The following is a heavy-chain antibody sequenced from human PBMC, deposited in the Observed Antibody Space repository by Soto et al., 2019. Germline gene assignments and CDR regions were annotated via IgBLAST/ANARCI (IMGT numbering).Heavy chain of an antibody. CDR2: IYHSGSS. CDR1: GGSISSSNW. V-gene: IGHV4-4*02. D-gene: IGHD6-13*01. Sequence: QVQLQESGPGLVKPSGTLSLTCAVSGGSISSSNWWSWVRQPPGKGLEWIGEIYHSGSSNYKPSLKSRVTLSVDNFKNQFSLELSSVTVADTAVYYCARYIAASGTFYFDYWGQGTLVTVSS. CDR3: ARYIAASGTFYFDY. J-gene: IGHJ4*02.